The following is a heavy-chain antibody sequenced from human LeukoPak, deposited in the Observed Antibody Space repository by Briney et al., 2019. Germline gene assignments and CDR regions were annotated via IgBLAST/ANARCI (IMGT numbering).Heavy chain of an antibody. CDR1: GGFLISHY. CDR3: AEYVRNSGTYYFDY. CDR2: VYNSGTT. J-gene: IGHJ4*02. D-gene: IGHD1-26*01. V-gene: IGHV4-59*11. Sequence: SETLSLTCTVSGGFLISHYWTWIRQPPGKELEWIGYVYNSGTTNYNPSLKSRVTISADTSKSQFSLNLYSVTPADTAVYYCAEYVRNSGTYYFDYWGQGTPVTVSS.